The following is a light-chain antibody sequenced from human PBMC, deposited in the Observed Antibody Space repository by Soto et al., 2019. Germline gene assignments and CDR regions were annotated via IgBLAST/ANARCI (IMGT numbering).Light chain of an antibody. Sequence: QSVLTQPPSVSGAPGQRVTISCTGSSSNIGAGYDVHWYQQLPGTAPKLLIYGNSNRPSGVPDRFSGSKSGTSPSLAITGLQAEDEAYYYCQSYASSLSALFGGGTQLTVL. CDR3: QSYASSLSAL. J-gene: IGLJ3*02. CDR1: SSNIGAGYD. V-gene: IGLV1-40*01. CDR2: GNS.